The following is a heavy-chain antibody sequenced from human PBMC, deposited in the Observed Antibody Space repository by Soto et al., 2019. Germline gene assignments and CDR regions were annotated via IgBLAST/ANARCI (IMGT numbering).Heavy chain of an antibody. J-gene: IGHJ6*02. CDR3: ARWEAYYYYGMDV. CDR2: IYYSGST. V-gene: IGHV4-31*03. D-gene: IGHD1-26*01. Sequence: SETLSLTCTVSGGSISSGGYYWSWIRQHPGKGLEWIGYIYYSGSTYYNPSLKSRVTISVDTSKNQFSLKLSSVTAADTAVYYCARWEAYYYYGMDVGGQGTTVTVSS. CDR1: GGSISSGGYY.